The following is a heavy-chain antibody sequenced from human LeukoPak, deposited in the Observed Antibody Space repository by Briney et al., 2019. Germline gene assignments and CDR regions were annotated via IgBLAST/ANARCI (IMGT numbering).Heavy chain of an antibody. CDR3: TTGDIPAAMPGATQTFDY. Sequence: PGGSLRLSCAASGCTFSNAWMNWVRQAPGKGLEWVGRIKSKTDGETTDYAAPVKGRFTISRDDSKNTLSLQMNSLKTDDTAVYYCTTGDIPAAMPGATQTFDYWGQGTLVTVSS. CDR2: IKSKTDGETT. CDR1: GCTFSNAW. V-gene: IGHV3-15*01. D-gene: IGHD2-2*01. J-gene: IGHJ4*02.